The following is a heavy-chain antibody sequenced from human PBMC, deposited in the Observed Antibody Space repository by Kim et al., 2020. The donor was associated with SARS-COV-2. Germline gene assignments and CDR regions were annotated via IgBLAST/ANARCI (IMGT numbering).Heavy chain of an antibody. Sequence: ASVKVSCKASGYTFTSYGISWVRQAPGQGLEWMGWISAYNGNTNYAQKLQGRVTMTTDTSTSTAYMELRSLRSDDTAVYYCARDTYYYGSGSDYRKIDGALDGWGQGTLATV. CDR2: ISAYNGNT. D-gene: IGHD3-10*01. CDR3: ARDTYYYGSGSDYRKIDGALDG. V-gene: IGHV1-18*01. CDR1: GYTFTSYG. J-gene: IGHJ3*01.